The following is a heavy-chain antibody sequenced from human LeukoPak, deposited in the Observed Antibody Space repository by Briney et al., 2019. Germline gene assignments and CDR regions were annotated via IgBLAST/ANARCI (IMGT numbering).Heavy chain of an antibody. CDR2: INPNSGGT. CDR3: ARSRKASLLVVAAISRATRENWFDP. Sequence: GASVKVSCKASGYTFTGYYMHWVRQAPGQGLEWLGWINPNSGGTNYAQKFQGRVTMTRDTSISTAYMELSRLRSDDTAVYYRARSRKASLLVVAAISRATRENWFDPWGQGTLVTVSS. V-gene: IGHV1-2*02. D-gene: IGHD2-15*01. CDR1: GYTFTGYY. J-gene: IGHJ5*02.